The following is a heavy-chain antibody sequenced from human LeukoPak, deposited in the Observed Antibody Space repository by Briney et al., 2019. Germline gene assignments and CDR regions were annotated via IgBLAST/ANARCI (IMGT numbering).Heavy chain of an antibody. CDR2: IYYSGST. V-gene: IGHV4-59*01. Sequence: SETLSLTCTVSGGSISCYYWSWIWQPPGKGLAWIGYIYYSGSTNYNPSLKSRVTISVDTSKNQFSLKLSSVTAADTAVYYCASSYYGSGSYDPSFDYWGQGTLVTVSS. CDR3: ASSYYGSGSYDPSFDY. J-gene: IGHJ4*02. CDR1: GGSISCYY. D-gene: IGHD3-10*01.